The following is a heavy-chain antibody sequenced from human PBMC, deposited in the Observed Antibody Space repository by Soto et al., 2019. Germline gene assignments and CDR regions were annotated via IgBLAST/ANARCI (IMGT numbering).Heavy chain of an antibody. Sequence: PGGSLRLSCAASGFTFSSYAMSWVRQAPGKGLEWVAVIWFDGSKKYYVDSVKGRFAVSRDNSKNTLYLQMNSLGVEDTAVYYCARDRLVPYGYGMDVWGQGTTVTV. J-gene: IGHJ6*02. V-gene: IGHV3-33*08. CDR1: GFTFSSYA. CDR2: IWFDGSKK. CDR3: ARDRLVPYGYGMDV. D-gene: IGHD2-2*01.